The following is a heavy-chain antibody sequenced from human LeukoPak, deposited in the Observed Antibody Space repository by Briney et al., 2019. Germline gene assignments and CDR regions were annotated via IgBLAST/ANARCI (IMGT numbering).Heavy chain of an antibody. CDR2: IIPIFGTA. V-gene: IGHV1-69*13. Sequence: SVKVSCKTSGYTFTDYYIHWVRQAPGQWLEWMGGIIPIFGTANYAQKFHGRVTITADESTSTAYMELSSLRSEDTAVYYCARSEHCSGGSCYSDLQAVYWGQGTLVTVSS. J-gene: IGHJ4*02. D-gene: IGHD2-15*01. CDR3: ARSEHCSGGSCYSDLQAVY. CDR1: GYTFTDYY.